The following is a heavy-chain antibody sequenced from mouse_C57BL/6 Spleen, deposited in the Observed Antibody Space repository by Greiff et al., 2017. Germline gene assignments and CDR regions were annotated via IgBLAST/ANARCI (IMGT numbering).Heavy chain of an antibody. J-gene: IGHJ1*03. CDR3: ALYYDYWYFDV. CDR2: INPNNGGT. Sequence: VQLQQSGPELVKPGASVKIPCKASGYTFTDYNMDWVKQSHGKSLEWIGDINPNNGGTIYNQKFKGKATLTVDKSSSTAYMELRRLTSEDTAVYYCALYYDYWYFDVWGTGTTVTVSS. CDR1: GYTFTDYN. V-gene: IGHV1-18*01. D-gene: IGHD2-4*01.